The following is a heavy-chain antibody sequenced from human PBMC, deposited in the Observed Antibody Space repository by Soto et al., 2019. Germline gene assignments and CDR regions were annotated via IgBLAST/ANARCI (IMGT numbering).Heavy chain of an antibody. D-gene: IGHD5-18*01. J-gene: IGHJ6*03. Sequence: GASVKVSCKASGYTFTSYYMHWVRQAPGQGLEWMGIINPSGGSTSYAQKFQGRVTMTRDTSTSTVYMELSSLRFEDTAVYYCARENKDTAITYYYYYMDVWGKGTTVTVSS. CDR1: GYTFTSYY. CDR2: INPSGGST. V-gene: IGHV1-46*03. CDR3: ARENKDTAITYYYYYMDV.